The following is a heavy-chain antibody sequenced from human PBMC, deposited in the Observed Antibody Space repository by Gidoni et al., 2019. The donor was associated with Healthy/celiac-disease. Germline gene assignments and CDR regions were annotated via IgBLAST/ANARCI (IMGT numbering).Heavy chain of an antibody. V-gene: IGHV3-33*01. D-gene: IGHD2-21*02. J-gene: IGHJ4*02. CDR3: ARGGSEIRDIFDY. CDR1: GFTFSSYG. CDR2: IWYDGSNK. Sequence: QVQLVESGGGVVQPGRSLRLSCAASGFTFSSYGMHWVRQAPGKGLEWVAVIWYDGSNKYYADSVKGRFTISRDNSKNTLYLQMNSLRAEDTAVYYCARGGSEIRDIFDYWGQGTLVTVSS.